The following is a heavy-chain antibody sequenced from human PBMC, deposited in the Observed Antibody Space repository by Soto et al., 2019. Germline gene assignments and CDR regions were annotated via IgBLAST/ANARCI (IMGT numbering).Heavy chain of an antibody. J-gene: IGHJ3*02. Sequence: QVQLVESGGGVVQPGRSLRLSCAASGFTFSSYGMHRVRQAPGKGLEWVAVISYDGSNKYYADSVKGRFTISRDNSKNTLYLQMNSLRAEDTAVYYCAKAVAVAHDAFDIWGQGTMVTVSS. CDR1: GFTFSSYG. CDR2: ISYDGSNK. D-gene: IGHD6-19*01. CDR3: AKAVAVAHDAFDI. V-gene: IGHV3-30*18.